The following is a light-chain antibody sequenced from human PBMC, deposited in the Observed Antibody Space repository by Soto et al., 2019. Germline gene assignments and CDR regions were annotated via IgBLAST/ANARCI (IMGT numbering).Light chain of an antibody. J-gene: IGKJ5*01. CDR2: GAS. Sequence: EIVMTQSPATLSVSPGERATLPCRASQSVSSYLARYQQKPGQAPRLLIHGASTRATGAPARFSGSGSGTEFTLTISSLQSEDFAVYYCQQYNNWPPITFGQGKRLEIK. CDR1: QSVSSY. CDR3: QQYNNWPPIT. V-gene: IGKV3-15*01.